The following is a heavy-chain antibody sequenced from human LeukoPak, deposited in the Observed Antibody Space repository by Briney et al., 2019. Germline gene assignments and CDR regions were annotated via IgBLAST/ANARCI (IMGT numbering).Heavy chain of an antibody. CDR1: GFTFSDYY. CDR2: ISSSGSTM. CDR3: ARSAAGLVWFDP. V-gene: IGHV3-11*04. Sequence: PGGSLRLSCAASGFTFSDYYMSWIRQAPGKGLEWVSYISSSGSTMYYADSVKGRFTISRDNAKNSLYLQMNSLRDEDTAVYYCARSAAGLVWFDPWGQGTLVTVSS. D-gene: IGHD6-13*01. J-gene: IGHJ5*02.